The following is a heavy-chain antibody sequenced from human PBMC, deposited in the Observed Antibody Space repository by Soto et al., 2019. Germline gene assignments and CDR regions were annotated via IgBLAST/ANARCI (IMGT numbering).Heavy chain of an antibody. CDR2: ISGSGGST. J-gene: IGHJ4*02. CDR1: GFTFSSYA. CDR3: AEGTCKSGGSCYSTSDY. V-gene: IGHV3-23*01. D-gene: IGHD2-15*01. Sequence: EVQLLESGGGLVQPGGSLRLSCAASGFTFSSYAMSWVRQAPGKGLEWVSGISGSGGSTYYADSVKGRFTISRDNSESSLFLQMNSLGAEDTAIYYCAEGTCKSGGSCYSTSDYWGQGTLVTVSS.